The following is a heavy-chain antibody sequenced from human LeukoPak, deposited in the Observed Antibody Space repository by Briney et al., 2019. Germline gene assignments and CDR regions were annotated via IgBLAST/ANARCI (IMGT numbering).Heavy chain of an antibody. CDR3: ARWRFLEDNWFDP. CDR1: GGTFSSYA. D-gene: IGHD3-3*01. J-gene: IGHJ5*02. V-gene: IGHV1-69*05. CDR2: IIPIFGTA. Sequence: GASVKVSCEASGGTFSSYAISWVRQAPGQGLEWMGGIIPIFGTANYAQKFQGRVTITTDESTSTAYMELSSLRSEDTAVYYCARWRFLEDNWFDPWGQRTLVTVSS.